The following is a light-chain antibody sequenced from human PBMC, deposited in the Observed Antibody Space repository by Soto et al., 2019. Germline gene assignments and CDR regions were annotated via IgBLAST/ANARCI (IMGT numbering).Light chain of an antibody. CDR2: AAS. CDR1: QGISSY. V-gene: IGKV1-9*01. J-gene: IGKJ4*02. Sequence: QLTQSPSSLSASVGDRVTITCRASQGISSYLAWYQQKPGKAPKLLIYAASTLQSGVPSRFSGSGSWSDFTLTISSLLPEDFATEYVQRLNKYTLTCGVVTKV. CDR3: QRLNKYTLT.